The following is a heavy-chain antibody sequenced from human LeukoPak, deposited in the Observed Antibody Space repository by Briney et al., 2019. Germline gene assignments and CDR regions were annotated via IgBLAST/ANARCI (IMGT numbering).Heavy chain of an antibody. CDR3: ARGVGYCSSTSCYWWFDP. CDR1: GLTFSSYW. Sequence: QPGGSLRLSCAASGLTFSSYWMHWVRQAPGKGLVWVSRINSDGSSTSYADSVKGRFTISRDNAKNTLYLQMNSLRAEDTAVYYCARGVGYCSSTSCYWWFDPWGQGTLVTVSS. J-gene: IGHJ5*02. V-gene: IGHV3-74*01. D-gene: IGHD2-2*01. CDR2: INSDGSST.